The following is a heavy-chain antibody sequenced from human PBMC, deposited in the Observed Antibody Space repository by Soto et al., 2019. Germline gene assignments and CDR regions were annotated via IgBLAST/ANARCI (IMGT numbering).Heavy chain of an antibody. Sequence: VQLGESGGGVVQPGRSLRLSCAASGFIFSRYAMHWVRQAPGKGLEWVAVISYDGSNKYYADSAKGRFTISRDNSNNTLYLQMNSLRPEDTAAYYCAKERTITAVTGIAFDYLGRGTLVTVSS. CDR1: GFIFSRYA. CDR2: ISYDGSNK. CDR3: AKERTITAVTGIAFDY. V-gene: IGHV3-30*04. J-gene: IGHJ4*02. D-gene: IGHD6-19*01.